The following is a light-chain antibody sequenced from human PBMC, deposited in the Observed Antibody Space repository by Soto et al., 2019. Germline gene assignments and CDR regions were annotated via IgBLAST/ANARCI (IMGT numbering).Light chain of an antibody. CDR3: QPYGSLPRT. Sequence: EIVLTQSPGTLSFSPGERATLSCRSSQSISSNFLAWYQQKPGRAPRLLIYAASNRATGIPDRFSGSGSGTDFTLIISRLEPEASAVYYCQPYGSLPRTFRHGTKVDI. V-gene: IGKV3-20*01. CDR1: QSISSNF. J-gene: IGKJ1*01. CDR2: AAS.